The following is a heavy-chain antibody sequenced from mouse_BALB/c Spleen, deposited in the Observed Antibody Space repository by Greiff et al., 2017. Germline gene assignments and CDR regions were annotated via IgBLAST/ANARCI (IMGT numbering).Heavy chain of an antibody. Sequence: EVQRVESGGGLVKPGGSLKLSCAASGFTFSSYAMSWVRQSPEKRLEWVAEISSGGSYTYYPDTVTGRFTISRDNAKNTLYLEMSSLRSEDTAMYYCASDGSYAMDYWGQGTSVTVSS. V-gene: IGHV5-9-4*01. J-gene: IGHJ4*01. CDR2: ISSGGSYT. CDR3: ASDGSYAMDY. CDR1: GFTFSSYA.